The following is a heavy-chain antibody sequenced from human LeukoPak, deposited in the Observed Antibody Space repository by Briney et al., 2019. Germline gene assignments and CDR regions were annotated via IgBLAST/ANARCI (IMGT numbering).Heavy chain of an antibody. CDR1: GFTFSGSA. D-gene: IGHD4-11*01. J-gene: IGHJ6*03. V-gene: IGHV3-73*01. Sequence: GGSLRLSCAASGFTFSGSAMRWVRQASGKGLEWVGRIRSKANGYATAYAASVKGRFTISRDDSKNTAYLQMNRLKTEDTAVYYRTRHGGNYVFYYYNMDVWGKGTTVTVSS. CDR2: IRSKANGYAT. CDR3: TRHGGNYVFYYYNMDV.